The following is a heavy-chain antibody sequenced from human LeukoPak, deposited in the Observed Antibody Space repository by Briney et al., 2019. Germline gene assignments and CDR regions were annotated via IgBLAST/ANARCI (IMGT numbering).Heavy chain of an antibody. Sequence: GGSLRLSCVGSGFIFSSCSMNWVRQVPGKGLEWVSYISSSSGTIYYADSVKGRFTISRDSAKSSLYLQMNSLRAEDTAVYYCARDPGIAVAGIYYYYGMDVWGQGTTVTVSS. CDR1: GFIFSSCS. D-gene: IGHD6-19*01. CDR3: ARDPGIAVAGIYYYYGMDV. V-gene: IGHV3-48*01. CDR2: ISSSSGTI. J-gene: IGHJ6*02.